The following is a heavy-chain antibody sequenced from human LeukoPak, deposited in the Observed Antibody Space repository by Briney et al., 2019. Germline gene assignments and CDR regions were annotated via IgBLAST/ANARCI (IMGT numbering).Heavy chain of an antibody. CDR2: ISWNSGSI. Sequence: GRSLRLSCAASGFTFDDYATHWVRQAPGKGLEWVSGISWNSGSIGYADSVKGRFPISRDNAKNSLYLQMNSLRAEDTAVYYCAREPYSSGYGMDVWGQGTTVTVSS. CDR3: AREPYSSGYGMDV. D-gene: IGHD6-19*01. V-gene: IGHV3-9*01. CDR1: GFTFDDYA. J-gene: IGHJ6*02.